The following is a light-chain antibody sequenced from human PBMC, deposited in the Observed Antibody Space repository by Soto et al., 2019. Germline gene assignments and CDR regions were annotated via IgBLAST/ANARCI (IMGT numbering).Light chain of an antibody. V-gene: IGLV2-14*01. Sequence: QSLLTQPASVSGSPGQSITISCTGTSSDVGGYNYVSWYQQHPGKAPKLMIYEVSNRPSGVSNRFSGSKSGNTASLTISGLQAEDEADYYCSSYTSSSTLYVVGHGTKVTVL. J-gene: IGLJ1*01. CDR2: EVS. CDR3: SSYTSSSTLYV. CDR1: SSDVGGYNY.